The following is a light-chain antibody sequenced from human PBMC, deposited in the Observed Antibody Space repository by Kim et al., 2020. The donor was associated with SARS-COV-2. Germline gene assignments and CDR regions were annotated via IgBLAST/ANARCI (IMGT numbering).Light chain of an antibody. CDR2: DVN. CDR3: YSFTSTSNWV. Sequence: QSALTQPASVSGSPGQSITIHCIGSSSDVGGYDYVSWYQHLPGRAPKLMIYDVNRRPSGITNRFSGSKSGNTASLTISRLQPEDEADYNCYSFTSTSNWVFGGGTQLTV. J-gene: IGLJ3*02. CDR1: SSDVGGYDY. V-gene: IGLV2-14*03.